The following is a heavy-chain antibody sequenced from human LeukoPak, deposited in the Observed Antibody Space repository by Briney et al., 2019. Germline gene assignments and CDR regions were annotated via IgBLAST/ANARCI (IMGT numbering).Heavy chain of an antibody. J-gene: IGHJ4*02. Sequence: GGSLRLSCAASGFTFSSYSMNWVRQAPGKGLEWVSSISSSGSYIYYADSVKGRFTISRDNAKNSLYLQMNSLRAEDTAVYYCARGYYGDPSQVYYFDYWGQGTLVTVSS. CDR2: ISSSGSYI. D-gene: IGHD4-17*01. CDR3: ARGYYGDPSQVYYFDY. CDR1: GFTFSSYS. V-gene: IGHV3-21*01.